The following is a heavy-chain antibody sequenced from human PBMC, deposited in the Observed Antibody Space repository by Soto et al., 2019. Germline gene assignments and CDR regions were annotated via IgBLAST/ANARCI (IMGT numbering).Heavy chain of an antibody. CDR3: ARDRRYCSGGSCYLWFDP. D-gene: IGHD2-15*01. CDR2: IIPIFGTA. CDR1: GGTFSSYA. Sequence: SVKVSCKASGGTFSSYAISWVRQAPGQGLEWMGGIIPIFGTANYAQKFQGRVTITADESTSTAYMELSSLRSEDTAVYYCARDRRYCSGGSCYLWFDPWGQGTLVTAPQ. J-gene: IGHJ5*02. V-gene: IGHV1-69*13.